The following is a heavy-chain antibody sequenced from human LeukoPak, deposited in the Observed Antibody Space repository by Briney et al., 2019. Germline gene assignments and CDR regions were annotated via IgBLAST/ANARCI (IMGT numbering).Heavy chain of an antibody. D-gene: IGHD6-6*01. CDR2: IFYSGST. CDR3: ARETAELGRSFDY. J-gene: IGHJ4*02. CDR1: GGSISTSSYY. V-gene: IGHV4-39*07. Sequence: SETLSLTCTVSGGSISTSSYYWGWIRQSPGKGLEWIGSIFYSGSTYYNPSLKSRVTVSLDTSKNQFSLKLSSVTAADTAVYYCARETAELGRSFDYWGQGAQVTVSS.